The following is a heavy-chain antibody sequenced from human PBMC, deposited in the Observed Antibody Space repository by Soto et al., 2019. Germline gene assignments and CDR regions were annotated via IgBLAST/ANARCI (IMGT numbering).Heavy chain of an antibody. D-gene: IGHD1-20*01. J-gene: IGHJ6*02. CDR3: ARSPGITGTRASQYAMDV. CDR1: GDTFNTFA. V-gene: IGHV1-69*13. Sequence: SVKVSCKASGDTFNTFAISWVRQAPGQGLEWMGGIIPIFGTPDYAQHFPGRVTISADESTNTAYLELSSLRSEDTAVYYYARSPGITGTRASQYAMDVWGQGTTVTVSS. CDR2: IIPIFGTP.